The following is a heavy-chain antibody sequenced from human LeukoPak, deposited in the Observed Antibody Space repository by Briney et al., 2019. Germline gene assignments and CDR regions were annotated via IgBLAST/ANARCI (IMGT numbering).Heavy chain of an antibody. Sequence: GGSLRLSCAASGFTLSSYWMSWVRQAPGKGLEWVANIKQDGSEKYYVDSVKGRFTISRDNAKNSLYPQMNSLRAEGTAVYYCARGPLAYYYDSSGYYFDYWGQGTLVTVSS. J-gene: IGHJ4*02. CDR2: IKQDGSEK. D-gene: IGHD3-22*01. V-gene: IGHV3-7*01. CDR3: ARGPLAYYYDSSGYYFDY. CDR1: GFTLSSYW.